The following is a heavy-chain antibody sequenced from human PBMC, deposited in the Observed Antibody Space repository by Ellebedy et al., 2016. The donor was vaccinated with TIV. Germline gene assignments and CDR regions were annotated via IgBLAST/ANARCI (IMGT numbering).Heavy chain of an antibody. CDR2: ISGSGGST. CDR1: GFTFSSYA. D-gene: IGHD1-7*01. CDR3: AKSGITGTTLDRKFDP. Sequence: PGGSLRLSCAASGFTFSSYAMSWVRQAPGKGLEWVSAISGSGGSTYYADSVKGRFTISRDNSKNTLYLQMNSLRAEDTAVYYCAKSGITGTTLDRKFDPWGQGTLVTVSS. J-gene: IGHJ5*02. V-gene: IGHV3-23*01.